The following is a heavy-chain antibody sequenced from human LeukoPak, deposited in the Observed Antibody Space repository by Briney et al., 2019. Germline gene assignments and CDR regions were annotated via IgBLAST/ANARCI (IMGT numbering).Heavy chain of an antibody. Sequence: ASVKVSCKASGYTFTGYYMHWVRQAPGPGLEWMGWFNPDSGGTHYAQKFQGRVTMTRDTSISTAYMELNRLRSDDTAVYYCARQQQLLDYWGQGTLVTVSS. J-gene: IGHJ4*02. CDR1: GYTFTGYY. D-gene: IGHD6-13*01. CDR3: ARQQQLLDY. CDR2: FNPDSGGT. V-gene: IGHV1-2*02.